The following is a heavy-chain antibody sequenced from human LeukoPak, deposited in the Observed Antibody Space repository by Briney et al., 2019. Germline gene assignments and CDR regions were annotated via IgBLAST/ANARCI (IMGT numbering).Heavy chain of an antibody. CDR3: ARLGERVFDY. CDR2: IKQDGSEK. J-gene: IGHJ4*02. Sequence: PGGSLRLSCAASGFTFGSYWMSWVRQAPGKGLEWVANIKQDGSEKYYVDSVKGRFTISRDNAKNSLYLQMNSLRAEDTAVYYCARLGERVFDYWGQGTLVTVSS. CDR1: GFTFGSYW. D-gene: IGHD3-10*01. V-gene: IGHV3-7*01.